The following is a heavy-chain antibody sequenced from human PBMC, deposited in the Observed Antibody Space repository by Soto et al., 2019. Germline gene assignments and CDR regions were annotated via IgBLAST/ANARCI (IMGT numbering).Heavy chain of an antibody. CDR1: GFTFSSYA. V-gene: IGHV3-23*01. Sequence: EVQLLESGGGLVQPGGSLRLSCAASGFTFSSYAMSWVRQAPGKGLEWVSAISGSGGSTYYADSVKGRFTISRDNSKNTLALQMNSLRAEDTAVYYCAKAPVDYVWGSYDYWCQGTLVTVSS. CDR2: ISGSGGST. CDR3: AKAPVDYVWGSYDY. D-gene: IGHD3-16*01. J-gene: IGHJ4*02.